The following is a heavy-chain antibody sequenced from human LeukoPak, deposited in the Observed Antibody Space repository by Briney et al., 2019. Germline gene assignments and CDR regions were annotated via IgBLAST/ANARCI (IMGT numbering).Heavy chain of an antibody. Sequence: SVTVSCKASGGTFSSYAISWVRQAPGQGLEWMGGIIPIFGTANYAQKFQGRVTITADESTSTAYMELSSLRSEDTAVYYCAREASPTYDSSGYAPERWGQGTLVTVSS. CDR3: AREASPTYDSSGYAPER. CDR1: GGTFSSYA. V-gene: IGHV1-69*13. D-gene: IGHD3-22*01. CDR2: IIPIFGTA. J-gene: IGHJ4*02.